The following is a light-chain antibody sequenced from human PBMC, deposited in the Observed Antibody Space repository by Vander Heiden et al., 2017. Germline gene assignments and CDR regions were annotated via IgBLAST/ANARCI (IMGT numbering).Light chain of an antibody. CDR3: QQYDNLPRT. Sequence: MTQSPSSLSASVGDRVTITCQASQDINNYLNWYQQKPEKAPKLLIYDASNLETGVPSRFSGSGSGTDFTFTISSLQPEDIATYYCQQYDNLPRTFGQGTKLEIK. CDR1: QDINNY. J-gene: IGKJ2*01. V-gene: IGKV1-33*01. CDR2: DAS.